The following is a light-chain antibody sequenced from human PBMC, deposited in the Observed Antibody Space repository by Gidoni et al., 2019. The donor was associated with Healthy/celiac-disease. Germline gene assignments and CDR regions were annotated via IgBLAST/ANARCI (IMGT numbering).Light chain of an antibody. CDR2: EVS. J-gene: IGLJ3*02. CDR1: SSAVGGYNY. Sequence: QSALTQPPSASGSPGPSVTISCTGTSSAVGGYNYVYWYQQHPGKAPKLMIYEVSKRPSGVPDRFSGSKSGNTASLTVSGLQAEDEADYYCSSYAGRNNWVFGGGTKLTVL. V-gene: IGLV2-8*01. CDR3: SSYAGRNNWV.